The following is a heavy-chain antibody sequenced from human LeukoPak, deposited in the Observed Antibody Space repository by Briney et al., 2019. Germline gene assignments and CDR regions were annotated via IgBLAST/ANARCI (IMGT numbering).Heavy chain of an antibody. D-gene: IGHD2-15*01. Sequence: GGSLRLSRAASGFTFSNYAMHWVRQAPVKGLEWVAVISYDGNNKYNADSVNARFTISRDNSKNTLYLQMNSLRAEDTAVYYCARDRDRDIIGDGMDVWGKGTTVTVSS. CDR3: ARDRDRDIIGDGMDV. CDR2: ISYDGNNK. J-gene: IGHJ6*04. CDR1: GFTFSNYA. V-gene: IGHV3-30-3*01.